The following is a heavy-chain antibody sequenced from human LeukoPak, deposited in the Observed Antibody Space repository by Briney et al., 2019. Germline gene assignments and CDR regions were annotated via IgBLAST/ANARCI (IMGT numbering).Heavy chain of an antibody. CDR1: GGTFSSYA. J-gene: IGHJ4*02. D-gene: IGHD1-26*01. V-gene: IGHV1-46*03. CDR3: ARGHSGSLDY. CDR2: INPSGGST. Sequence: ASVKVSCKASGGTFSSYAISWVRQAPGQGLEWMGIINPSGGSTSYAQKFQGRVTMTRDTSTSTVYMELSSLRSEDTAVYYCARGHSGSLDYWGQGTLVTVSS.